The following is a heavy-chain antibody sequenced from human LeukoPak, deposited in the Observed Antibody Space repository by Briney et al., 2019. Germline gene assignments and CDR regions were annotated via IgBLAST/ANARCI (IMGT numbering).Heavy chain of an antibody. CDR1: GFTFTSSA. J-gene: IGHJ6*02. CDR2: IVVGSGNT. CDR3: AAPSVGSSSWYGGLYYYGMDV. D-gene: IGHD6-13*01. Sequence: ASVKVSCKASGFTFTSSAEQWVRQARGQRLEWIGWIVVGSGNTNYAQKFQERVTITRDMSTSTAYMELSSLRSEDTAVYYCAAPSVGSSSWYGGLYYYGMDVWGQGTTVNVSS. V-gene: IGHV1-58*01.